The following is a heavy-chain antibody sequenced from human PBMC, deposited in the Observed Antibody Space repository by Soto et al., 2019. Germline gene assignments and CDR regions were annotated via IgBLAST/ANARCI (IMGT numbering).Heavy chain of an antibody. CDR1: GGSISSSSYY. CDR3: ARLNMAGDAFDI. V-gene: IGHV4-39*01. J-gene: IGHJ3*02. CDR2: IYYSGST. D-gene: IGHD6-19*01. Sequence: SETLSLTCTVSGGSISSSSYYWGWIRQPLGKGLEWIGSIYYSGSTYYNPSLKSRDTISVDTSKNQFSLKLSSVTAADTAVYYCARLNMAGDAFDIWGQGTMVTVSS.